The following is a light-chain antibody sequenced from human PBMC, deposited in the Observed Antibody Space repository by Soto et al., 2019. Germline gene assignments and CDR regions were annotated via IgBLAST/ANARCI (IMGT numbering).Light chain of an antibody. CDR1: QSVSSN. CDR3: QHYNNWPPYT. J-gene: IGKJ2*01. CDR2: GAS. V-gene: IGKV3-15*01. Sequence: EIGMTQSPATLSVSPGERATLSCRASQSVSSNLAWYQQKPGQAPRLLLYGASTSATGIPARFIGSGSGTEFTLTISSLQSEDFAVYYCQHYNNWPPYTFGQGTKLEIK.